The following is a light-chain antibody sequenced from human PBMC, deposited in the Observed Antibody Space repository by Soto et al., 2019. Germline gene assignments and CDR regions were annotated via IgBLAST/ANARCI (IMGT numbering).Light chain of an antibody. CDR2: EAS. CDR3: QQYKSYAPT. CDR1: HSIHVW. Sequence: DIQMTQSPSTLSASVGDRVTITCLASHSIHVWLAWSQQKAGKAPNLLIYEASRLESGAPSRVSGSGSETEFTRTINGLQPVDSATYYCQQYKSYAPTFGQGTKVEVK. V-gene: IGKV1-5*03. J-gene: IGKJ1*01.